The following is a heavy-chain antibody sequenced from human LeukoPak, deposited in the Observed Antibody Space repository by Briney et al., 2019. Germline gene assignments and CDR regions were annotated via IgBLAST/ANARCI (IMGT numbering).Heavy chain of an antibody. Sequence: ASVKVSCKASGYTLTGYYMHWLRQAPGQGLEWMGWINPNSGGTNYAQKFQGRVTMTRDTSISTAYMELSRLRSDDAAVYYCARAAHNYGDYYFDYWGQGTQVTVSS. V-gene: IGHV1-2*02. CDR2: INPNSGGT. D-gene: IGHD4-17*01. CDR1: GYTLTGYY. CDR3: ARAAHNYGDYYFDY. J-gene: IGHJ4*02.